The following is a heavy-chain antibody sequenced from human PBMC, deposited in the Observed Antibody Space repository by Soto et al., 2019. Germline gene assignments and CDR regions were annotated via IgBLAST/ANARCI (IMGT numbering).Heavy chain of an antibody. CDR2: ISGSGGST. V-gene: IGHV3-23*01. CDR3: AKVPDLEWSPPVAFDI. D-gene: IGHD3-3*01. CDR1: GFTFSSYA. J-gene: IGHJ3*02. Sequence: GGSLRLSCAASGFTFSSYAMSWVRQAPGKGLEWVSAISGSGGSTYYADSVKGRFTISRDNSKNTLYLQMNSLRAEETAVYYCAKVPDLEWSPPVAFDIWGQGTMVTVSS.